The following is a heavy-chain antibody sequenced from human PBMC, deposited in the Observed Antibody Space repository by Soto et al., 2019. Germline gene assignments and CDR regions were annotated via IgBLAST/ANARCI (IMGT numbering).Heavy chain of an antibody. J-gene: IGHJ4*02. Sequence: ASVKVSCKASGYTFTSYYMHWVRQAPGQGLEWMGIINPSGGRTSYAQKFQGRVTMTRDTSTSTVYMELSSLRSEDTAVYYCARSFSGYESVGYWGQGTLVTVSS. V-gene: IGHV1-46*03. D-gene: IGHD5-12*01. CDR2: INPSGGRT. CDR1: GYTFTSYY. CDR3: ARSFSGYESVGY.